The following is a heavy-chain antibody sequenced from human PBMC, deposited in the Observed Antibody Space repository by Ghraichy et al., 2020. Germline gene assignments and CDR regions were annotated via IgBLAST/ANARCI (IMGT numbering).Heavy chain of an antibody. D-gene: IGHD3-3*01. CDR3: AHSRGVRFLEWFQNGFDY. CDR2: IYWDDDK. CDR1: GFSLSTSGVG. V-gene: IGHV2-5*02. J-gene: IGHJ4*02. Sequence: SGPTLVKPTQTLTLTCTFSGFSLSTSGVGVGWIRQPLGKALEWLALIYWDDDKRYSPSLKSRLTITKETSKNQVVLTMTNMDPVDTATYYCAHSRGVRFLEWFQNGFDYWGQGTLVTVSS.